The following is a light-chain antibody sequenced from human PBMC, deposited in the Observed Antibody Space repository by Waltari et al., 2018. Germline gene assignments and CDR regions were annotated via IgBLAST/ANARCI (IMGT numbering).Light chain of an antibody. CDR3: CSYAGGTAYV. V-gene: IGLV2-23*01. Sequence: SALTQPASVSGSPGHSITISCTGPRSVIGTSNFFSWYQEYPGKAPKLIIYEATKRPSGVSDRFSASKSGNTASLTISGLQADDEADYSCCSYAGGTAYVFGTGTRVTVL. CDR1: RSVIGTSNF. CDR2: EAT. J-gene: IGLJ1*01.